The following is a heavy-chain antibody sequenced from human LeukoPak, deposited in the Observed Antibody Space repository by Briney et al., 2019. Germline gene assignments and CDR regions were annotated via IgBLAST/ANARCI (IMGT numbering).Heavy chain of an antibody. CDR3: TTGPLGRDYYGLDV. CDR2: IKSKADRGTT. CDR1: GFTFSNAW. V-gene: IGHV3-15*01. J-gene: IGHJ6*02. Sequence: GGSLRLSCAASGFTFSNAWMSWVRQAPEKGLEWVGRIKSKADRGTTDYAAPVKGRFTISRDDTKNTLYLQMNSLKTEDTAVYYCTTGPLGRDYYGLDVWGQGTTVTVSS. D-gene: IGHD7-27*01.